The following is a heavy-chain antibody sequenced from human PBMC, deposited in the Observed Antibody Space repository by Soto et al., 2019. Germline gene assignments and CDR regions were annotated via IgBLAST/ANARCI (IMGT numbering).Heavy chain of an antibody. J-gene: IGHJ6*02. Sequence: QVQLVESGGGVVQPGRSLRLSCAASGFTFSSYAMHWVRQAPGKGLEWVAVISYDGSNKYYADSVKGRCTISRDNSNNTLYLQMSSLRAEDTAVYYCARDLGTIFGVVKAPYYCYGMDVWGQGTTVTVSS. CDR2: ISYDGSNK. CDR3: ARDLGTIFGVVKAPYYCYGMDV. CDR1: GFTFSSYA. D-gene: IGHD3-3*01. V-gene: IGHV3-30-3*01.